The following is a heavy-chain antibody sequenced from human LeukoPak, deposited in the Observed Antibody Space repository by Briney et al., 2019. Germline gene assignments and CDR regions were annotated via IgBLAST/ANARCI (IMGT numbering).Heavy chain of an antibody. D-gene: IGHD2-15*01. J-gene: IGHJ3*02. V-gene: IGHV3-9*03. CDR1: GFTLNDYA. CDR3: AKDGCSGGSCYGRSALDI. CDR2: ISYNGGTI. Sequence: PGGSLRLSCAVSGFTLNDYAMHWVRQAPGKGLEWVSGISYNGGTIGFADSVKGRFTISRDNAKNSLYLQMNSLRAEDVALYYCAKDGCSGGSCYGRSALDIRGQGTMVTVSS.